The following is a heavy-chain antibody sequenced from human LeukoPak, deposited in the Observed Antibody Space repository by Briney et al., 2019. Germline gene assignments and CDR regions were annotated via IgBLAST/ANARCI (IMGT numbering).Heavy chain of an antibody. V-gene: IGHV3-7*01. J-gene: IGHJ4*02. CDR2: IKQDVRET. D-gene: IGHD4-17*01. Sequence: GRSLTPSCAAAGSSVSSSWTTCVRPAAREWLGWVANIKQDVRETYYMSSVKGRFTISRDNPKNSLYLQMNSQRAEDASVYFCANLTVTTVYWGQGTLVTVSS. CDR1: GSSVSSSW. CDR3: ANLTVTTVY.